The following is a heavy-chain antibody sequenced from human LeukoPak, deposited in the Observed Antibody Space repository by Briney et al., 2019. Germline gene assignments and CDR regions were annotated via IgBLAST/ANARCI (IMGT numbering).Heavy chain of an antibody. J-gene: IGHJ4*02. V-gene: IGHV4-39*01. D-gene: IGHD1-26*01. Sequence: PSETLSLTCSISGASISGGTYYWGWIRQPPGKGLEWIGSIYYTGSTYDNPSLKSRVTISVDTSRNQFSLKLSSVTAADTAVYYCARRGGSGRAFDYWGQGTLVTVSS. CDR3: ARRGGSGRAFDY. CDR2: IYYTGST. CDR1: GASISGGTYY.